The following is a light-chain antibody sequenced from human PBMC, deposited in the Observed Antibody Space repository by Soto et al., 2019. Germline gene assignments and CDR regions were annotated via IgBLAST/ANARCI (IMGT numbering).Light chain of an antibody. V-gene: IGLV2-11*01. J-gene: IGLJ2*01. CDR3: CSYAGTHTF. Sequence: QSALTQPRSVSGSPGQSVTICCTGTSXDIGIYNFVSWYQQHPGKAPKLVIYDVTARPSGVPDRFSGSKSGTTASLTISGLQAEDEADYYCCSYAGTHTFFGGGTKVTVL. CDR1: SXDIGIYNF. CDR2: DVT.